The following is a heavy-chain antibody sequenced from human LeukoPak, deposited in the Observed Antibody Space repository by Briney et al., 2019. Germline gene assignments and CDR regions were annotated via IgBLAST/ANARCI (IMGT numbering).Heavy chain of an antibody. CDR2: ISSSSSSI. Sequence: GGSLRLSCAASGFTFSSYSMNWVRQAPGKGLEWVSSISSSSSSIYYADSVKGRFTISRDNAKNSLYLQMDSLRAEDTAVYYCARDHGIDYWGQGTLVTVSS. V-gene: IGHV3-21*01. D-gene: IGHD1-1*01. J-gene: IGHJ4*02. CDR1: GFTFSSYS. CDR3: ARDHGIDY.